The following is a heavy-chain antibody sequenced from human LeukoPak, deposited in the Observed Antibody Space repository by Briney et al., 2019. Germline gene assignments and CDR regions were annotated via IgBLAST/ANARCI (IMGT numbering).Heavy chain of an antibody. D-gene: IGHD3-22*01. Sequence: PGGSLRLSCAASGFTFSSYWMRWVRQAPGKGLVWVSRINSDGSSTSYADSVKGRFTTSRDNAKNTLYLQMNSLRAEDTAVYYCARHYYDSSGYYGEAGYWGQGTLVTVSS. CDR3: ARHYYDSSGYYGEAGY. CDR2: INSDGSST. CDR1: GFTFSSYW. J-gene: IGHJ4*02. V-gene: IGHV3-74*01.